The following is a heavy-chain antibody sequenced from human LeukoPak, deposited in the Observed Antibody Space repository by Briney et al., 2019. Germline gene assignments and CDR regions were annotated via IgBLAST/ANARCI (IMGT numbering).Heavy chain of an antibody. J-gene: IGHJ4*02. CDR3: AKDRLEWLLSSDY. CDR2: ISGSGGST. V-gene: IGHV3-23*01. D-gene: IGHD3-3*01. Sequence: PGGSLRLSCAATGFTFSSYAMSWVRQAPGKGLEWVSGISGSGGSTYYADSVKGRFTISIDNSKNTLYLQMNSLRAEDTAVYYCAKDRLEWLLSSDYWGQGTLVTVSS. CDR1: GFTFSSYA.